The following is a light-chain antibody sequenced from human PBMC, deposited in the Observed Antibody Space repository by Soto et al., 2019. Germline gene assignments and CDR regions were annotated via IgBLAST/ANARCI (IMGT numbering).Light chain of an antibody. J-gene: IGKJ1*01. V-gene: IGKV3-11*01. CDR3: QQYNNWPPWT. CDR1: QSVSSY. Sequence: EIVLTPSPATLSLSPGERATLSCRASQSVSSYLAWYQQKPGQAPRLLIYDASNRATGIPARLSGSGSGTDFTLTISSLEPEDFAVYYCQQYNNWPPWTFGQGTKVDI. CDR2: DAS.